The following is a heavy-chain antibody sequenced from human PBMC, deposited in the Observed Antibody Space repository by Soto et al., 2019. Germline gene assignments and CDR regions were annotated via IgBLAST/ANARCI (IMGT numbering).Heavy chain of an antibody. J-gene: IGHJ5*02. CDR3: ARGYGGYFHWFNP. Sequence: QVQLVQSGAEVKKPGASVKVSCKASGYTFTSYAMNWVRQAPGQRLEWMGWINAGNGNTKYSQKFQGRVTFTRDTPASTAYMDLSSLRSEDTAVYYCARGYGGYFHWFNPWGQGTLVTVSS. CDR2: INAGNGNT. CDR1: GYTFTSYA. D-gene: IGHD4-17*01. V-gene: IGHV1-3*01.